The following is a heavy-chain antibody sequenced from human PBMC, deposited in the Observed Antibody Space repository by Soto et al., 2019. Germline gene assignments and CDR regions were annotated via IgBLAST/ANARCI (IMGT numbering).Heavy chain of an antibody. J-gene: IGHJ6*02. Sequence: EVQLLESGGGLVQPGGSLRLSCAASGFTFSSYALTWVRQSPGKGLEWVSSITIIGGGTYYADSVKGRFTISRDNSKSTLYLQMDSLRAEDAAVYYCARGRGGMDVWGQGTTVTVSS. CDR3: ARGRGGMDV. CDR2: ITIIGGGT. V-gene: IGHV3-23*01. D-gene: IGHD3-10*01. CDR1: GFTFSSYA.